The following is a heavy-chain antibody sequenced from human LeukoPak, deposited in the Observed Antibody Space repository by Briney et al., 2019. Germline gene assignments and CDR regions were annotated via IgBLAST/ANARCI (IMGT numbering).Heavy chain of an antibody. CDR1: GFTFSSYS. CDR3: ARQDDYGDDEGFDY. Sequence: GGSLRLSCAASGFTFSSYSMNWVRQAPGKGLEWVSSISSSSSYIYYADSVKGRFTISRDNAKNSLYLQMNSLRAEDTAVYYCARQDDYGDDEGFDYWGQGTLVTVSS. V-gene: IGHV3-21*01. D-gene: IGHD4-17*01. CDR2: ISSSSSYI. J-gene: IGHJ4*02.